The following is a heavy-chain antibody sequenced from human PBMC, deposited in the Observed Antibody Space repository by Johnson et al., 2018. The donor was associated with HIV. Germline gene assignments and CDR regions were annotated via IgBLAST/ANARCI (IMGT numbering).Heavy chain of an antibody. CDR2: ISSSGSTI. J-gene: IGHJ3*02. V-gene: IGHV3-11*04. CDR3: TTDGYGGYSYGYGDFDI. CDR1: GFTVSDYY. Sequence: QVQLVESGGGVVQPGRSLRLSCAASGFTVSDYYMSWIRQSPGKGLEWVSYISSSGSTIYYADSGKGRFPISRDNSKNTLCLKMNSLSAEDTASYSCTTDGYGGYSYGYGDFDIWGQGKIVTVSS. D-gene: IGHD5-18*01.